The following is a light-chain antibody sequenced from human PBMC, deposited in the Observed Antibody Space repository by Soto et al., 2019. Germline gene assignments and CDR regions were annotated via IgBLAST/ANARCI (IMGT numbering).Light chain of an antibody. CDR2: DAS. CDR3: QQRSSWRVT. Sequence: EIVLTQFPATLSLSPGERATLSCRASQSLSNYLAWYQQKPGQAPRLVIYDASKRATGIPARFSGTGSGTVFTLTISSLEPEDFAVYYCQQRSSWRVTVGGGTKVDI. CDR1: QSLSNY. V-gene: IGKV3-11*01. J-gene: IGKJ4*01.